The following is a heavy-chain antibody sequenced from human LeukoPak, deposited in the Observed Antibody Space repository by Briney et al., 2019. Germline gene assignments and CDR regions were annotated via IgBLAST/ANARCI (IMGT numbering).Heavy chain of an antibody. J-gene: IGHJ1*01. D-gene: IGHD2-2*01. CDR3: AKAGGVVVPAAISVNLQH. CDR1: GFTFSSYA. V-gene: IGHV3-23*01. Sequence: GGSLRLSCAASGFTFSSYAMSWVRQAPGRGLEWVSAICGSGGSTYYADSVKGRFTISRDNSKNTLYLQMNSLRAEETAVYYCAKAGGVVVPAAISVNLQHWGQGTLVTVS. CDR2: ICGSGGST.